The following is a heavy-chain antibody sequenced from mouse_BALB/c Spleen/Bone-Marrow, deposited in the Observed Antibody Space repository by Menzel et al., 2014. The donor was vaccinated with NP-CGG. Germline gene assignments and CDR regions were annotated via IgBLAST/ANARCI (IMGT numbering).Heavy chain of an antibody. Sequence: EVHLVESGGGFVKPGGSLKLSCAASGFTFSSYAMSWVRQTPEKRLEWVATISSGGSYTYYPDSVKGRFTISRDNAKNTLYLQMSSLRSEDTAMYYCARHGITRLLDYWGQGTTLTVSS. V-gene: IGHV5-9-3*01. CDR2: ISSGGSYT. J-gene: IGHJ2*01. CDR3: ARHGITRLLDY. CDR1: GFTFSSYA. D-gene: IGHD2-4*01.